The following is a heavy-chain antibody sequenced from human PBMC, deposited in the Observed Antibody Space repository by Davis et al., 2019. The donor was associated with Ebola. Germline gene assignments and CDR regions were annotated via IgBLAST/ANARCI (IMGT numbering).Heavy chain of an antibody. CDR1: GGSISSYY. CDR2: IYYSGST. V-gene: IGHV4-59*12. Sequence: MPSETLSLTCTVSGGSISSYYWSWIRQPPGKGLEWIGYIYYSGSTNYNPSLKSRVTISVDRSKNQFSLKLSSVTAADTAVYYCARIKGLHRWNYFDYWGQGTLVTVSS. J-gene: IGHJ4*02. CDR3: ARIKGLHRWNYFDY. D-gene: IGHD4-11*01.